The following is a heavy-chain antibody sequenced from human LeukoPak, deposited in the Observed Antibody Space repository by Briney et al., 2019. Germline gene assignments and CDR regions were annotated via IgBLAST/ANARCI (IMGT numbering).Heavy chain of an antibody. CDR2: INPNTGNP. CDR1: GYTFTSYA. V-gene: IGHV7-4-1*02. CDR3: SRAYQRLGELSLPDY. Sequence: ASVKVSCKASGYTFTSYAMNWVRQAPGQGLEWMGWINPNTGNPTYAQGLTGRFVFSLDTSVSTAYLQITSLKADDTAVYYCSRAYQRLGELSLPDYWGQGTLVTVSS. J-gene: IGHJ4*02. D-gene: IGHD3-16*02.